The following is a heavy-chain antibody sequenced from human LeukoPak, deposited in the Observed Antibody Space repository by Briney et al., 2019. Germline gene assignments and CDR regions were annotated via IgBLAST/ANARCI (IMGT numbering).Heavy chain of an antibody. CDR2: LCIRGGAI. CDR1: GLTLCRYE. Sequence: HPGGSLRLSRAPSGLTLCRYEMNWVRQPRGRGLEWGSYLCIRGGAIYCADSVKGRYPISRANAKNSLYLQINSLRAEDSPVYYSSTWYSSSWYCITGTTSCWGQGTLVTVSS. V-gene: IGHV3-48*03. J-gene: IGHJ4*02. CDR3: STWYSSSWYCITGTTSC. D-gene: IGHD6-13*01.